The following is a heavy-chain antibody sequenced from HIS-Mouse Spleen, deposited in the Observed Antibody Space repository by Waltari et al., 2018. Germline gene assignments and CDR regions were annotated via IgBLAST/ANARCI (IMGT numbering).Heavy chain of an antibody. CDR2: IYYSGST. V-gene: IGHV4-39*07. CDR3: AREIPYSSSWYDWYFDL. CDR1: GGSISSSCYY. J-gene: IGHJ2*01. D-gene: IGHD6-13*01. Sequence: QLQLQESGPGLVKPSETLSLTCTVSGGSISSSCYYWGGIRQPPGKGLAWIGSIYYSGSTSDNPSLKSRVNISVEASKNQFSLKLGSVTAADTAVYYCAREIPYSSSWYDWYFDLWGRGTLVTVSS.